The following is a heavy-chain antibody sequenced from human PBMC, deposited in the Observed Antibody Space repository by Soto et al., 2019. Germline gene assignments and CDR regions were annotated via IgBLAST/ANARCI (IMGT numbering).Heavy chain of an antibody. Sequence: PGGSLRLSCVASGFIVSSNQMSWVRQAPGKGLEWVSVIYSGHTTYYADSVEGRFTISRDDSKNTLYLQMSSLRVEDTAVYYCVRGPSDHKLRLVEWPYGDYWGQGALVTVSS. D-gene: IGHD3-3*01. V-gene: IGHV3-53*01. J-gene: IGHJ4*02. CDR3: VRGPSDHKLRLVEWPYGDY. CDR2: IYSGHTT. CDR1: GFIVSSNQ.